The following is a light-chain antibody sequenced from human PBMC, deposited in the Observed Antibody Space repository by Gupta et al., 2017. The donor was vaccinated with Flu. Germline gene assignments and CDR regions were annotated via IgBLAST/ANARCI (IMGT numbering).Light chain of an antibody. CDR1: QSVSSN. CDR3: QQYSNWPPWT. CDR2: GAS. Sequence: EIVMTQSPATLSVSPGERATLSCRASQSVSSNLAWYQQRPGQAPRLLIYGASTRATGIPARFSGSGSGTEFTLTISSLQSADSAVYYCQQYSNWPPWTFGQGTKVEIK. J-gene: IGKJ1*01. V-gene: IGKV3-15*01.